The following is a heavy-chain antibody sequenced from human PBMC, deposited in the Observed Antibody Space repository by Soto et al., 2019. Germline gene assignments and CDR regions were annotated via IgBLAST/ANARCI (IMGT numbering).Heavy chain of an antibody. Sequence: SETLSLTCTVSGGSISSYYWSWIRQPPGKGLEWIGYIYYSGSTNYNPSLKSRVTISVDTSKNQFSLKLSSVTAADTAVYYCARTPSSGYSYVNYYYYYGMDVWGQGTTVTVSS. CDR3: ARTPSSGYSYVNYYYYYGMDV. CDR2: IYYSGST. V-gene: IGHV4-59*01. J-gene: IGHJ6*02. D-gene: IGHD5-18*01. CDR1: GGSISSYY.